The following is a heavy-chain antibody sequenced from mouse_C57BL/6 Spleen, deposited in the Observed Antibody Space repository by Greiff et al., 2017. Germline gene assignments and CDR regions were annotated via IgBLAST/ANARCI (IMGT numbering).Heavy chain of an antibody. Sequence: QVQLQQPGAELVKPGASVKLSCKASGYTFTSYWMQWVKQRPGQGLEWIGEIDPSDSYTNYNQKFKGKATLTVDTSSSTAYMQLSSLTSEDSAVYYCARELGRGYWGQGTTLTVSS. J-gene: IGHJ2*01. CDR1: GYTFTSYW. CDR2: IDPSDSYT. V-gene: IGHV1-50*01. CDR3: ARELGRGY. D-gene: IGHD4-1*01.